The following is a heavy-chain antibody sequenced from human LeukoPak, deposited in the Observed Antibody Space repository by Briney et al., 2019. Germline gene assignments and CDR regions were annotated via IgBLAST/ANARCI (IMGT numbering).Heavy chain of an antibody. Sequence: SEALSLTCAVYGGSFSGYYWSWIRQPPGKGLEWIGEINHSGSTNYNPSLKSRVTISVDTSKNQFSLKLSSVTAADTAVYYCARPRPHYYGMDVWGQGTTVTVSS. J-gene: IGHJ6*02. CDR1: GGSFSGYY. V-gene: IGHV4-34*01. CDR2: INHSGST. CDR3: ARPRPHYYGMDV.